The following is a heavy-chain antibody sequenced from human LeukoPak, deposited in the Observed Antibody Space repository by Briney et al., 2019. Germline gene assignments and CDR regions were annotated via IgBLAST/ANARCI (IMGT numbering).Heavy chain of an antibody. J-gene: IGHJ4*02. Sequence: GGFLRLSCAVSGFSFANFWMSWVRQAPGRGLDWVANIHPEGNEKYHVESVKGRFTISRDNTKNLLFLQMNGLRVEDTAVYYCARGDAFSGDHWGQGTLVTVSS. CDR2: IHPEGNEK. V-gene: IGHV3-7*04. CDR1: GFSFANFW. CDR3: ARGDAFSGDH.